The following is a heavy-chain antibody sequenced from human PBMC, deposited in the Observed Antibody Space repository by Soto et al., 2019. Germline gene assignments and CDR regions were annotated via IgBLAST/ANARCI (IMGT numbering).Heavy chain of an antibody. V-gene: IGHV3-9*01. CDR3: AKDRSENFWVYYYAMDV. CDR1: GFSFDEYA. CDR2: ISWNSATI. J-gene: IGHJ6*02. D-gene: IGHD6-19*01. Sequence: VQLVESGGGSVQPGRSLRLSCSASGFSFDEYALHWVRQTPGKGLEWVSGISWNSATIEFADSVKGRFNISRDNAKNSLYLQMNSLRGEDTAVYYCAKDRSENFWVYYYAMDVWGQGTAVTVSS.